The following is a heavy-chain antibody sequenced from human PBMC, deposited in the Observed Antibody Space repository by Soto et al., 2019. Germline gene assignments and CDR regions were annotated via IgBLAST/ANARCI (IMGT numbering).Heavy chain of an antibody. V-gene: IGHV4-34*01. CDR2: INHSGST. J-gene: IGHJ4*02. Sequence: SETLSLTCAVYGGSFSGYYWSWIRQPPGKGLEWIGEINHSGSTNYNPSLKSRVTISVDTSKNQFSLKLSSVTAADTAVYYCARRRGYCSGGSCRRGFDYWGQGTLVTVSS. CDR3: ARRRGYCSGGSCRRGFDY. D-gene: IGHD2-15*01. CDR1: GGSFSGYY.